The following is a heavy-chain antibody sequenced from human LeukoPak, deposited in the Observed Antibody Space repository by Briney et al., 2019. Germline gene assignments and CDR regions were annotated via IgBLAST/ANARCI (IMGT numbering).Heavy chain of an antibody. D-gene: IGHD6-19*01. CDR3: ARAYPGSGWFDP. CDR2: ISSSGSTK. J-gene: IGHJ5*02. Sequence: GGSLRLSCAASGFTFSSYEMNWVRQSPGKGLELVSYISSSGSTKYYADPVKGRFPISRDNAKNSLSLQMNSLRAEDTAAYYCARAYPGSGWFDPWGQGTLVTVSS. V-gene: IGHV3-48*03. CDR1: GFTFSSYE.